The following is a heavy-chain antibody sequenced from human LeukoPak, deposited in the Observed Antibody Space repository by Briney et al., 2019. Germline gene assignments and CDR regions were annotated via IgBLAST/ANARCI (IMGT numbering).Heavy chain of an antibody. CDR1: GFTFSSHT. CDR2: ISSGSNTI. J-gene: IGHJ4*02. Sequence: PGGSLRLSCAASGFTFSSHTMNWVRQAPGKGLEWVSSISSGSNTIFYADSVKGRFTTSRDNAKNSLFLQMNSLRAEDTAVYYCAREVTMLRGVIYFDFWGQGTLVTVSS. D-gene: IGHD3-10*01. V-gene: IGHV3-21*01. CDR3: AREVTMLRGVIYFDF.